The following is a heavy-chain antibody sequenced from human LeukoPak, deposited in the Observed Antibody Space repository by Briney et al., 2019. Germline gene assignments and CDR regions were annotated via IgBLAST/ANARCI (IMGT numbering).Heavy chain of an antibody. CDR3: ARREQWLVGDDY. J-gene: IGHJ4*02. Sequence: ASVTVSCKASGYSFTSYGISWVRQAPGQGLEWMGWISAYNGNTNYAQKLQGRVTMTTDTSTSTAYMGLRSLRSDDTAVYYCARREQWLVGDDYWGQGTLVTVSS. CDR2: ISAYNGNT. D-gene: IGHD6-19*01. V-gene: IGHV1-18*01. CDR1: GYSFTSYG.